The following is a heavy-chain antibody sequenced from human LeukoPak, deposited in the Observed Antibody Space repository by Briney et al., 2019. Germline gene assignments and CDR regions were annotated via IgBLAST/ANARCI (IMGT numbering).Heavy chain of an antibody. D-gene: IGHD1-26*01. CDR2: IRYDGSNK. Sequence: GGSLRLSCAASGFTSSSYGMHWVRQAPGKGLEWVAFIRYDGSNKYYADSVKGRFTISRDNSKNTLYLQMNSLRAEDTAVYYCAKLQIVGATPFDYWGQGTLVTVSS. CDR1: GFTSSSYG. V-gene: IGHV3-30*02. J-gene: IGHJ4*02. CDR3: AKLQIVGATPFDY.